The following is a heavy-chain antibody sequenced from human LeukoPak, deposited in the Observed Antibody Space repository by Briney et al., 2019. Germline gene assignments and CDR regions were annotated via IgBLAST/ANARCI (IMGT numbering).Heavy chain of an antibody. Sequence: SETLSLTCAVYGGSFSGYYWSWIRQPPGKGLEWIGEINRSGSTNYNPSLKSRVTISVDTSKNQFSLKLSSVTAADTAVYYCARVGEYYYGSGSYYSSHYFDFGGQGTLVTVSS. CDR3: ARVGEYYYGSGSYYSSHYFDF. J-gene: IGHJ4*02. CDR1: GGSFSGYY. CDR2: INRSGST. V-gene: IGHV4-34*01. D-gene: IGHD3-10*01.